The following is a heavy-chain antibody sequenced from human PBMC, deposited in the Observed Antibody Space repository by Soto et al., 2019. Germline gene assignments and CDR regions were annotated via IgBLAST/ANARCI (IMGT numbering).Heavy chain of an antibody. CDR1: GGSINSGDYY. V-gene: IGHV4-30-4*01. Sequence: QVQLQESGPGLLKPSQTLSLTCTVSGGSINSGDYYWSLIRQPPGKGLECIGYMYYSGNTYYNPPLKNRVHISLAASMNQCTVKTNSVTDADTAVYYCACERSNWFDPWGQGALVTVSA. CDR2: MYYSGNT. J-gene: IGHJ5*02. CDR3: ACERSNWFDP.